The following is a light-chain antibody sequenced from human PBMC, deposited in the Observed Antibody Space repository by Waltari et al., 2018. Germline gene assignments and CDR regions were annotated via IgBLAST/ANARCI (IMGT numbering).Light chain of an antibody. J-gene: IGKJ4*01. CDR3: QQSYSSQRT. Sequence: IQMTQSPSSLSASVGDRLTVTCRASRTVTSHLQWYQQKSGKAPKLLIYAVSTLEPGVPSRFSGSGSGTDFNLTISSLQPEDFATYYCQQSYSSQRTFGGGTKVE. CDR2: AVS. CDR1: RTVTSH. V-gene: IGKV1-39*01.